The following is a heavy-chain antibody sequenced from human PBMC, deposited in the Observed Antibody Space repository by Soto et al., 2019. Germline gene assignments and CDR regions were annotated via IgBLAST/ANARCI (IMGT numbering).Heavy chain of an antibody. Sequence: ASVKVSCKASGGAFSSYAISWVGQAPGEGLEWMGGLIPIFGTANYAQKFQGRVTITADESTSTAYMELSSLRSEDTAVYYCARSRSRGRFHFNWFASWGQGTMVTVSS. CDR2: LIPIFGTA. CDR1: GGAFSSYA. CDR3: ARSRSRGRFHFNWFAS. V-gene: IGHV1-69*13. D-gene: IGHD6-19*01. J-gene: IGHJ5*01.